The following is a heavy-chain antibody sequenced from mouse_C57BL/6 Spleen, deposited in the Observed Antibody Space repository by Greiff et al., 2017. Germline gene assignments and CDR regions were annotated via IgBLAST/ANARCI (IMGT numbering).Heavy chain of an antibody. CDR3: ARTGASYYSNPAWFAY. CDR2: INPNNGGT. D-gene: IGHD2-5*01. CDR1: GYTFTDYY. V-gene: IGHV1-26*01. Sequence: EVQLQQSGPELVKPGASVKISCKASGYTFTDYYMNWVKQSPGKSLEWIGDINPNNGGTSYNQKFKGKATLTVDKSSSTAYMELRSLTSEDSAVYYCARTGASYYSNPAWFAYWGQGTLVTVSA. J-gene: IGHJ3*01.